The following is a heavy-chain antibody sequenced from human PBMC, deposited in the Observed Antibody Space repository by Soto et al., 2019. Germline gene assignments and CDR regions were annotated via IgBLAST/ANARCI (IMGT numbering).Heavy chain of an antibody. D-gene: IGHD2-15*01. CDR2: IYYSGST. V-gene: IGHV4-31*03. Sequence: SETLSLTCTVSGGSISSGGYYWSWIRQHPGKGLEWIGYIYYSGSTYYNPSLKSRVTISVDTSKNQFSLKLSSVTAADTAVYYCARGNIVVVVAATVDYWGQGTLVTVSS. CDR1: GGSISSGGYY. CDR3: ARGNIVVVVAATVDY. J-gene: IGHJ4*02.